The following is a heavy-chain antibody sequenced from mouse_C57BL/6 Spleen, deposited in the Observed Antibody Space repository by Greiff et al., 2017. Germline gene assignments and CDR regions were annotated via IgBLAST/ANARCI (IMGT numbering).Heavy chain of an antibody. CDR2: IYPYNGVS. D-gene: IGHD3-3*01. CDR3: ARVGWRGRYYAMDY. V-gene: IGHV1-31*01. CDR1: GYSFTGYY. J-gene: IGHJ4*01. Sequence: EVQVVESGPELVKPGASVKISCKASGYSFTGYYMHWVKQSHGNILDWIGYIYPYNGVSSYNQKFKGKATLTVDKSSSTAYMELRSLTSEDSAVYYCARVGWRGRYYAMDYWGQGTSVTVSS.